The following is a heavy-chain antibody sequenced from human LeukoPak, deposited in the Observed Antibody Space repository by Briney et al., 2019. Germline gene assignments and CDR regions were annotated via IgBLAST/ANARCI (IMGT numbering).Heavy chain of an antibody. CDR3: ARGPHSNDYGGNPGDY. CDR2: INHSGST. Sequence: SETLSLTCAVYGGSFSGYYWSWIRQPPGKGLEWIGEINHSGSTNYNPSLKSRVTISVDTSKNQFSLKLSSVTAADTAVYYCARGPHSNDYGGNPGDYWGQGTLVTASS. V-gene: IGHV4-34*01. D-gene: IGHD4-17*01. CDR1: GGSFSGYY. J-gene: IGHJ4*02.